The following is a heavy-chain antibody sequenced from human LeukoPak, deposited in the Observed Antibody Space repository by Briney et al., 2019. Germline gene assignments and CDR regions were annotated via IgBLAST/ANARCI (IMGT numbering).Heavy chain of an antibody. V-gene: IGHV3-53*01. J-gene: IGHJ4*02. CDR1: GFTFSSYS. D-gene: IGHD4/OR15-4a*01. CDR3: ARRAGAYSHPYDY. CDR2: IYSGTT. Sequence: GGSLRLSYAASGFTFSSYSMNWVRQAPGKGLEWVSFIYSGTTHYSDSVKGRFTISRDNSKNALYLQMNSLRAEDTAVYYCARRAGAYSHPYDYWGQGTLVTVSS.